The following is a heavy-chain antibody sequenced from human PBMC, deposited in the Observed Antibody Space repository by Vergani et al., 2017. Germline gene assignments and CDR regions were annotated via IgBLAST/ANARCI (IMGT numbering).Heavy chain of an antibody. CDR1: GFTFSDYY. V-gene: IGHV3-11*04. J-gene: IGHJ4*02. D-gene: IGHD3-16*02. CDR3: ARDRRVITFGGVIVAGWDYFDY. Sequence: QVQLVESGGGLVKPGGSLRLSCAASGFTFSDYYMSWIRQAPGKGLEWVSYISSSGSTIYYADSVKGRFTISRDNAKNSLYLQMNSLRAEDTAVYYCARDRRVITFGGVIVAGWDYFDYWGQGTLVTVSS. CDR2: ISSSGSTI.